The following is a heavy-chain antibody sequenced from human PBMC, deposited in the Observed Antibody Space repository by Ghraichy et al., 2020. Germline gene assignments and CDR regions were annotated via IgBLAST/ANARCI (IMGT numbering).Heavy chain of an antibody. V-gene: IGHV3-64D*06. D-gene: IGHD3-10*01. CDR2: ISHNSGVT. CDR3: VQGAVTTMAGGAFDV. Sequence: GGSLRLSWQASGFHSHSYDLHSVLRSPDTVLGHESYISHNSGVTYYVYSGKFIISRDNSQNTLFLQMSSLRPDDTAMYYCVQGAVTTMAGGAFDVWGQGTMVTVSS. CDR1: GFHSHSYD. J-gene: IGHJ3*01.